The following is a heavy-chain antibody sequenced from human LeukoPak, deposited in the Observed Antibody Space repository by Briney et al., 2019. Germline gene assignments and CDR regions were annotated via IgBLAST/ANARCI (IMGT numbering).Heavy chain of an antibody. CDR2: IRYDGSNK. CDR3: AKDLSAMVTLNWFDP. J-gene: IGHJ5*02. Sequence: GGSLRLSCAASGFTFSSYGMHWVRQAPGKGLEWVAFIRYDGSNKYYADSVKGRFTISRDNSKNTLYLQMNGLRAEDTAVYYCAKDLSAMVTLNWFDPWGQGTLVTVSS. CDR1: GFTFSSYG. D-gene: IGHD5-18*01. V-gene: IGHV3-30*02.